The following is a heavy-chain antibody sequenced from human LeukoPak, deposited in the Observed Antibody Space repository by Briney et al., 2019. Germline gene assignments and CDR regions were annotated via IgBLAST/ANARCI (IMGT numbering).Heavy chain of an antibody. V-gene: IGHV4-59*01. CDR2: IYYSGST. D-gene: IGHD1-26*01. CDR1: GGSISSYY. Sequence: SETLSLTCTVSGGSISSYYWSWIRQPPGKGLEWIGDIYYSGSTNYNPSLKSRVTISVDTSKNQFSLKLSSVTPADTAVYYCARDVRSYYDWYFDLWGRGTLVTVSS. J-gene: IGHJ2*01. CDR3: ARDVRSYYDWYFDL.